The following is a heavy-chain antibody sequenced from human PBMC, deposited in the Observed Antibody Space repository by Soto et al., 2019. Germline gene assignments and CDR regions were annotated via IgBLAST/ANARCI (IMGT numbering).Heavy chain of an antibody. D-gene: IGHD4-17*01. CDR1: GYTFTSYG. V-gene: IGHV1-18*04. J-gene: IGHJ1*01. CDR3: AKDYGDRPEYFKH. Sequence: QVQLVQSGPDLKRPGASMKVSCKASGYTFTSYGISWVRQAPGQGLEWMAWISPLKGRTQYSQKAQGRVTLSTDTPSNPAYIEMTTLRVDDTAVYYCAKDYGDRPEYFKHRRQGTLVTVS. CDR2: ISPLKGRT.